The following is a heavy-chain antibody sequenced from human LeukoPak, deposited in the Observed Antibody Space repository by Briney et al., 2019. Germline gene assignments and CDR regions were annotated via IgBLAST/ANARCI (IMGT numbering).Heavy chain of an antibody. CDR3: ARDRTWTYYDYVWGSPWYYFDY. V-gene: IGHV1-46*01. Sequence: ASVKVSCKASGYTFTSYYMHWVRQAPGQGLGWMGIINPSGGSTSYAQKFQGRVTMTRDTSTSTVYMELSSLRSEDTAVYYCARDRTWTYYDYVWGSPWYYFDYWGQGTLVTVSS. CDR1: GYTFTSYY. CDR2: INPSGGST. D-gene: IGHD3-16*01. J-gene: IGHJ4*02.